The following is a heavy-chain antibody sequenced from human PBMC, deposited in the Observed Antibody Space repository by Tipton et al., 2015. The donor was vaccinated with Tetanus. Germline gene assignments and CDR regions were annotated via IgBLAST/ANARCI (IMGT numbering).Heavy chain of an antibody. Sequence: QLVQSGAEVKQPGESLKISCKGSGYMFSSHWIGWVRQVPGKGLEWLGTIYPDDTYSTYSPSFEGQVTISVDRSIDTAYLQWSSLKAWDSAIYYCARPLTSVAFGGFAFDVWGQGTLVTVSS. D-gene: IGHD3-16*01. V-gene: IGHV5-51*01. CDR3: ARPLTSVAFGGFAFDV. CDR1: GYMFSSHW. CDR2: IYPDDTYS. J-gene: IGHJ3*01.